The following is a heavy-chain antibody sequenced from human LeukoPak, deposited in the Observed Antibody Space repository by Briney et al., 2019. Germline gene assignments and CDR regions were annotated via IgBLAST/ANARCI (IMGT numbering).Heavy chain of an antibody. J-gene: IGHJ5*02. Sequence: ASVKVSCKASGYTLTELSMHWVRQAPGKGLEWMGGFDPEGGETIYAQKFQGRVTMTEDTSTDTAYMELSSLRSEDTAVYYCATEPKHSSSWSNWVDPWGQGTLVTVFS. CDR3: ATEPKHSSSWSNWVDP. V-gene: IGHV1-24*01. CDR1: GYTLTELS. CDR2: FDPEGGET. D-gene: IGHD6-13*01.